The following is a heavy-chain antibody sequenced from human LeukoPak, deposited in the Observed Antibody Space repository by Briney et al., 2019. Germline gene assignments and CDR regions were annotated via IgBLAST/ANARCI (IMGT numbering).Heavy chain of an antibody. V-gene: IGHV1-46*01. CDR3: ARVQGYTAMVYYFDY. Sequence: ASVKVSCKASGYTFTSYYMHWVRQAPGQGLEWMGIINPSGGSTSYAQKFQGRVTMTRDTSTSTVYVELSSLRSEDTAVYYCARVQGYTAMVYYFDYWGQGTLVTVSS. CDR2: INPSGGST. J-gene: IGHJ4*02. CDR1: GYTFTSYY. D-gene: IGHD5-18*01.